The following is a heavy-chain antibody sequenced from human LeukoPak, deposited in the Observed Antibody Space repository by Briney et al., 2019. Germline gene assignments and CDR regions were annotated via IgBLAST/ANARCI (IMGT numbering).Heavy chain of an antibody. J-gene: IGHJ4*02. Sequence: QSGGSLRLSCAASGFTFSSYWMNWVRQAPGKGLEWVAVIWYDGSNKYYADSVKGRFTISRDNSKNTLYLQMNSLRAEDTAVYYCARDRTAFNRYSSSWYFDYWGQGTLVTVSS. V-gene: IGHV3-33*08. CDR1: GFTFSSYW. CDR3: ARDRTAFNRYSSSWYFDY. D-gene: IGHD6-13*01. CDR2: IWYDGSNK.